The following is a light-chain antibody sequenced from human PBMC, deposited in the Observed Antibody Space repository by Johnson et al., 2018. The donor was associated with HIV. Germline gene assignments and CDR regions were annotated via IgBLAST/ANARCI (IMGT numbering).Light chain of an antibody. CDR3: ATWDDSLNGLYV. CDR1: SSNIGNNY. V-gene: IGLV1-51*02. Sequence: QSVLTQSPSVSAAPGQKVTISCSGSSSNIGNNYVSWYQQLPGTAPKLLIYENTKRPSGIPDRFSGSKSGTSATLGISGLQAGDEADYFCATWDDSLNGLYVFGTGTKVTVL. J-gene: IGLJ1*01. CDR2: ENT.